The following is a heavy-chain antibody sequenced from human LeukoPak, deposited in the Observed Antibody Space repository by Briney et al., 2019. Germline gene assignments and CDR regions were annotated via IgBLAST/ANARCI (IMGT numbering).Heavy chain of an antibody. Sequence: SETLSLTCTVSGGSISSSSYYWGWLRQPPGKGLEWIGSIYYSGSTYYNPSLKSRVTISVDTSKNQFSLKLSSVTAADTAVYYCAINSRDGYNHYFDYWGQGTLVTVSS. J-gene: IGHJ4*02. CDR2: IYYSGST. CDR1: GGSISSSSYY. CDR3: AINSRDGYNHYFDY. D-gene: IGHD5-24*01. V-gene: IGHV4-39*07.